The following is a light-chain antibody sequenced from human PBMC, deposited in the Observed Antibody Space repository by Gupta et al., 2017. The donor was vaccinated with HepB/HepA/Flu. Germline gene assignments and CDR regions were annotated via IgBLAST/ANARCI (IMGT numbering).Light chain of an antibody. J-gene: IGKJ4*01. V-gene: IGKV3-15*01. CDR1: QSVSSN. Sequence: EIVMTQSPAALSVSPGERATLSCRASQSVSSNLAWYLQKPGQAPRLLIYGASTRAAGMPARFSGSGSGTEFTLTISSRQSEDFAVYYCQQYNNWPLTFGGGTKVEIK. CDR2: GAS. CDR3: QQYNNWPLT.